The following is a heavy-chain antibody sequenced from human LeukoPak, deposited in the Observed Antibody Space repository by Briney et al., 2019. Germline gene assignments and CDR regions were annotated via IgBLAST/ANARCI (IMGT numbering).Heavy chain of an antibody. V-gene: IGHV3-21*01. CDR3: ATETIGRHYDY. Sequence: GGSLRLSCAASGFTFRSCGYNWVRQAPGKGLEWVSSIGPTGTHTSYADSVRGRFTTSRDNAKNSMYLQMDSLRDEDTAVYYCATETIGRHYDYWGKGTLPTVSS. CDR2: IGPTGTHT. D-gene: IGHD1-14*01. J-gene: IGHJ4*02. CDR1: GFTFRSCG.